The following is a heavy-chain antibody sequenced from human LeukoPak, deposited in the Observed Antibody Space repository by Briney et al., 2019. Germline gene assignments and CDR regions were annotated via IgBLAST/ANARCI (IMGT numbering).Heavy chain of an antibody. D-gene: IGHD2-2*01. CDR3: ASALQYQLLSPMDV. J-gene: IGHJ6*02. Sequence: PGGPLRLSCAASGFTFSSYSMNWVRQAPGKGLEWVSSISSSSSYIYYADSVKGRFTISRDNAKNSLYLQMNSLRAEDTAVYYCASALQYQLLSPMDVWGQGTTVTVSS. V-gene: IGHV3-21*01. CDR1: GFTFSSYS. CDR2: ISSSSSYI.